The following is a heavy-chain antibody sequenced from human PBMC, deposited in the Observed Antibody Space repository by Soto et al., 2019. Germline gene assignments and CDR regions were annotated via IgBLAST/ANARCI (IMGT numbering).Heavy chain of an antibody. Sequence: QVQLQQWGAGLLKPSETLSLTCAVYGGSFSGYYWTWIRQSPEKGLEWIGEVNHSGTTYYNPSLKTRVTISLHTTKHQFSLKMRSVTDADTAVYYCARGIGYCSSINCYSSRRLRFDSWGQGTLVTVSS. CDR3: ARGIGYCSSINCYSSRRLRFDS. CDR1: GGSFSGYY. J-gene: IGHJ4*02. CDR2: VNHSGTT. D-gene: IGHD2-2*01. V-gene: IGHV4-34*01.